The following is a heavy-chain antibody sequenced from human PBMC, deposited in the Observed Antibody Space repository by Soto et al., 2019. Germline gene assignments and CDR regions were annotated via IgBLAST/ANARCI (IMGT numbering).Heavy chain of an antibody. CDR2: IWYDGSNK. Sequence: QVQLVESGGGVVQPGRPLRLSCAASGFTFRNYGMHWVRQAPGKGLEWVALIWYDGSNKFYTDSVKGRFTISRDNSKSTLHLQMNSLRAEDTAVYYCTRDVSSRYFDLWGRGSLVTVSS. V-gene: IGHV3-33*01. J-gene: IGHJ2*01. CDR1: GFTFRNYG. CDR3: TRDVSSRYFDL.